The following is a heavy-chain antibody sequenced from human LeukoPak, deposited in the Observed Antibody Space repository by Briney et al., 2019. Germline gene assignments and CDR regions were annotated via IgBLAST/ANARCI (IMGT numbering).Heavy chain of an antibody. CDR1: GFTFSSYA. Sequence: GGSLRLSCAASGFTFSSYAMTWVRQAPGKGLEWVSAISGSGGSTYYADSVKGRFTISRDNSKNTLYLQMNSLRAEDTAVYYCARVKERLSFDYWGQGTLVTVSS. CDR2: ISGSGGST. J-gene: IGHJ4*02. V-gene: IGHV3-23*01. CDR3: ARVKERLSFDY. D-gene: IGHD1-26*01.